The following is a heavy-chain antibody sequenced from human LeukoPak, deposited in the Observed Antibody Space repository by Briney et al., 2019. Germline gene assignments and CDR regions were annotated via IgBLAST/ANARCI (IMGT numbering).Heavy chain of an antibody. CDR1: GFTFSSYG. CDR2: IKQDGSDK. V-gene: IGHV3-7*01. Sequence: PGGSLRLSCAASGFTFSSYGMHWVRQAPGKGLEWVANIKQDGSDKYYVDSVKGRFTISRDNAKNSLYLQMKSLRAEDTALYYCARKNSLDIWGQGTMVTVSS. CDR3: ARKNSLDI. D-gene: IGHD2/OR15-2a*01. J-gene: IGHJ3*02.